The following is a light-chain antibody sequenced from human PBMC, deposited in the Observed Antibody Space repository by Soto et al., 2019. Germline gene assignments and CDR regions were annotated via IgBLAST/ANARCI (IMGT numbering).Light chain of an antibody. CDR2: MAS. CDR1: QSISSW. CDR3: QQYNSDWWT. J-gene: IGKJ1*01. Sequence: DIQMTQSPSTLSASVGDRVTITCRASQSISSWLAWYQQKPGKAPKLLIYMASSLESGVPSRFSGSGSETDFTLTISSVQPDDLATYFCQQYNSDWWTFGQGIKVEIK. V-gene: IGKV1-5*03.